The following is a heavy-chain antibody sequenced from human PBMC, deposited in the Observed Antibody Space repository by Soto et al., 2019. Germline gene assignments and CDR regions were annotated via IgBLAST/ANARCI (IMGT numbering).Heavy chain of an antibody. Sequence: SETLSLTCTVSGGTINSGGYYWSWIRQHPGKGLEWIGYIYYSGSTYYNPSLKSRVTISVDTSKNQFSLKLSSVTAADTAVYYCARAIVVVPAAPEYYYYYYGMDVWGQGTTVTVSS. V-gene: IGHV4-31*03. J-gene: IGHJ6*02. CDR3: ARAIVVVPAAPEYYYYYYGMDV. CDR1: GGTINSGGYY. CDR2: IYYSGST. D-gene: IGHD2-2*01.